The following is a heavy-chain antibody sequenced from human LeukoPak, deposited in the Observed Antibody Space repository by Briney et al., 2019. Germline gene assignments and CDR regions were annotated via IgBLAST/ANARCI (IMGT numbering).Heavy chain of an antibody. V-gene: IGHV3-21*06. CDR3: ARGPSSGYGTCWFDS. CDR2: ITSSSSYI. Sequence: GGSLRLSCVASGFTFSSYDMNWVRQAPGKGLEWVSSITSSSSYIYYADSVKGRFTISRDNAKNSLWLQMDSLRADDKAVYYCARGPSSGYGTCWFDSWGQRALVTVSS. D-gene: IGHD2-15*01. CDR1: GFTFSSYD. J-gene: IGHJ5*01.